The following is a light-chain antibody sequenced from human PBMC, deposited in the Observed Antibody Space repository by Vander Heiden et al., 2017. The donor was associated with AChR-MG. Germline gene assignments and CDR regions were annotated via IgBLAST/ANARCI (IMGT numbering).Light chain of an antibody. CDR1: SSNIGSNT. Sequence: QSVLTQPPSASGTPGQRVTISCSGSSSNIGSNTVYWYQQLPGTAPKLLIYSNNQRPSGVPDRFSGSKSGTSASLAISGPQSEDEADYYCAAWDDSLNGWVFGGGTKLTVL. CDR2: SNN. CDR3: AAWDDSLNGWV. J-gene: IGLJ3*02. V-gene: IGLV1-44*01.